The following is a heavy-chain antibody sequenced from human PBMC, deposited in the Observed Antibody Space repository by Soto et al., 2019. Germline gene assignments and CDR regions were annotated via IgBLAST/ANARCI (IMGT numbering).Heavy chain of an antibody. V-gene: IGHV3-48*03. Sequence: PGGCLRLSWVASGFSFRDHEMNWVRQAPGKGLEWVSSISSSAGDLSYADSVKGRFAISRDNSKNSLFLQMNSLTAEDTAVYYCTRVDFSYGSGSYRGDYYSYSMDVWGQGTTVTVYS. CDR1: GFSFRDHE. CDR3: TRVDFSYGSGSYRGDYYSYSMDV. J-gene: IGHJ6*02. CDR2: ISSSAGDL. D-gene: IGHD3-10*01.